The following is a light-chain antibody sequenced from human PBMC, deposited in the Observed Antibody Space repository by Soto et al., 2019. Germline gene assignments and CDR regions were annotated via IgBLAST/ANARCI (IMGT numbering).Light chain of an antibody. CDR3: QQYGGSPRT. V-gene: IGKV3-20*01. CDR2: GAS. CDR1: QSVSSSY. Sequence: EIVLTQSPVTLSLSPGERATLSCRASQSVSSSYLAWYQQKPGQAPRLLISGASSRATGIPDRFSGGGSGTDFTLTISRLEPEDFAVYYCQQYGGSPRTFGQGTKVEIK. J-gene: IGKJ1*01.